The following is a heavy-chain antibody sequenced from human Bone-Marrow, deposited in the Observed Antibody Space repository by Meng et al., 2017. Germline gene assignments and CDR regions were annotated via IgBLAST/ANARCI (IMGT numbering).Heavy chain of an antibody. CDR1: GFTFSLYA. Sequence: QVQLVESGGSVVQPGRPRQLSCAASGFTFSLYALHWVRQAPGKGLEWVAVISYDGSNRWYADSVKGRITISRDNSKNTLYLQMNSLRAEDTAVYYCAKVWEWELTRRLDYWGQGTLVTVSS. CDR3: AKVWEWELTRRLDY. D-gene: IGHD1-26*01. V-gene: IGHV3-30-3*01. CDR2: ISYDGSNR. J-gene: IGHJ4*02.